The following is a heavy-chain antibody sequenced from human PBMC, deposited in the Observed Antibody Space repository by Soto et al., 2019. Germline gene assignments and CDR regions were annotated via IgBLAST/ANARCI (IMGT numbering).Heavy chain of an antibody. CDR3: AKLRRPDPGY. CDR1: GFTFSSYS. CDR2: ISGSGGST. J-gene: IGHJ4*02. V-gene: IGHV3-23*01. D-gene: IGHD3-10*01. Sequence: GGSLSLSCAASGFTFSSYSMSWVRQAPGKGLEWVSDISGSGGSTYYVDSVKGRFTISRDNSKNTLYLQMNSLRAEDTAVYYCAKLRRPDPGYWGQGTLVTVSS.